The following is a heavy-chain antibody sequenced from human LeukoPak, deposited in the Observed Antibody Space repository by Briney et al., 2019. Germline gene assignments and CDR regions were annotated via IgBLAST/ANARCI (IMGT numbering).Heavy chain of an antibody. D-gene: IGHD6-13*01. CDR1: GFTFSNYA. J-gene: IGHJ4*02. Sequence: GGSLRLSCAASGFTFSNYAMNWVRQAAGKGLEWVSVITKSGGDTYYADSVKGRFTISRDNSKNTLYLQMNSLRADDTAVYYCAKKQGPVMSNWYTDHWGQGTLVTVSS. CDR2: ITKSGGDT. V-gene: IGHV3-23*01. CDR3: AKKQGPVMSNWYTDH.